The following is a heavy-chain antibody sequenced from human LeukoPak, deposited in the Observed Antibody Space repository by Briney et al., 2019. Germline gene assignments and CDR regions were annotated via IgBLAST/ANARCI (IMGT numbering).Heavy chain of an antibody. CDR2: IYTSGST. Sequence: SETLSLTCTVSGGSISSYYGGWIRQPAGKGLEWIGRIYTSGSTNYNPSLKSRVTISVDKSKNQFSLKLSSVTAADTAVYYCAGATVTSYYYYMDVWGEGTTVTVSS. J-gene: IGHJ6*03. D-gene: IGHD4-17*01. CDR1: GGSISSYY. V-gene: IGHV4-4*07. CDR3: AGATVTSYYYYMDV.